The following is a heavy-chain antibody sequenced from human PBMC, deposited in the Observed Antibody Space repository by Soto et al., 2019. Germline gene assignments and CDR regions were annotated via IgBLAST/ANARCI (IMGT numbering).Heavy chain of an antibody. V-gene: IGHV4-34*01. CDR1: GGSFSGYY. Sequence: PSKTLSLTCGVHGGSFSGYYWSWIRQPSGKGLEWIAEINQSGSTNYNPSLKSRVTISVDTSKNQFALKLSSVTAADPAVYYCARGVLWFGDLLYSLGGNYGYGKDVRGQRTTVPVSS. J-gene: IGHJ6*01. CDR3: ARGVLWFGDLLYSLGGNYGYGKDV. CDR2: INQSGST. D-gene: IGHD3-10*01.